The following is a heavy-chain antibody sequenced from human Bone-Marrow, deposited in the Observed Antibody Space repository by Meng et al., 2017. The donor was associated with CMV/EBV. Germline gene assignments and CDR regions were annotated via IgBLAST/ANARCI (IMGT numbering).Heavy chain of an antibody. CDR3: ASVPPGLGTGFDS. Sequence: AGSLRLSCAASGFTFSSYWMSWVRQAPGKGLEWVANIKQDGSAKYYVDSVKGRSTISRDNAKNSLYLQMNSLRAEDTAVYYCASVPPGLGTGFDSWGQGTMVTVSS. V-gene: IGHV3-7*01. J-gene: IGHJ3*02. D-gene: IGHD3/OR15-3a*01. CDR1: GFTFSSYW. CDR2: IKQDGSAK.